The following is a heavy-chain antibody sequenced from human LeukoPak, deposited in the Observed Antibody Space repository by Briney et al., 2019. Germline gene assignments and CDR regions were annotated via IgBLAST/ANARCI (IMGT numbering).Heavy chain of an antibody. V-gene: IGHV3-30*02. Sequence: GGSLSLSCAASGFTFGSFGMHWVRQAPGKGMEWVAFIRYGGTNEYYADSVKGRFTISRDNSKNTLSLLMNGLRVEDTAVYYCARDQHYDVLTAFGLDVWGQGTTVTVSS. CDR1: GFTFGSFG. CDR2: IRYGGTNE. D-gene: IGHD3-9*01. CDR3: ARDQHYDVLTAFGLDV. J-gene: IGHJ6*02.